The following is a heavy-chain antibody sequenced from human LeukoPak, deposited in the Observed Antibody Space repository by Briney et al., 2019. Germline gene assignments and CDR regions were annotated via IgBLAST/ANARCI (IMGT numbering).Heavy chain of an antibody. CDR3: ARARDKGLLWFGELLAFDY. V-gene: IGHV3-33*01. CDR2: IWYDGSNK. CDR1: GFTFSSYG. J-gene: IGHJ4*02. Sequence: GGSLRLSCAASGFTFSSYGMHWVRQAPGKGLEWVAVIWYDGSNKYYADSVKGRFTIPRDNSKNTLYLQMTSLRAEDTAVYYCARARDKGLLWFGELLAFDYWGQGTLVTVSS. D-gene: IGHD3-10*01.